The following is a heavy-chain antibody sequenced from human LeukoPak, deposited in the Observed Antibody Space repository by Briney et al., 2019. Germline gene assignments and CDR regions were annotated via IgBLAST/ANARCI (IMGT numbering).Heavy chain of an antibody. CDR1: GFTFSSYG. CDR3: AKLQSPPDSSGYCYVGDAFDI. V-gene: IGHV3-30*18. J-gene: IGHJ3*02. CDR2: ISYDGSNK. D-gene: IGHD3-22*01. Sequence: PGGSLRLSCAASGFTFSSYGMHWVRQAPGKGLEWVAVISYDGSNKYYADSVKGRFTISRDNSKNTLYLQMNSLRAEDTAVYYCAKLQSPPDSSGYCYVGDAFDIWGQGTMVTVSS.